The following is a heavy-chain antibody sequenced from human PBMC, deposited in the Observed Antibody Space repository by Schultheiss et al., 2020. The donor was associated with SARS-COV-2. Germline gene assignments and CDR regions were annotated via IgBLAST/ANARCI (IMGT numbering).Heavy chain of an antibody. CDR3: ARGGYCSGGSCYSYWYFDL. D-gene: IGHD2-15*01. CDR2: IYYSGST. J-gene: IGHJ2*01. V-gene: IGHV4-31*01. Sequence: SETLSLTCTVSGGSISSGGYYWSWIRQHPGKGLEWIGYIYYSGSTYYNPSLKSLVTISVDTSKNQFSLKLSSVTAADTAVYYCARGGYCSGGSCYSYWYFDLWGRGTLVTVSS. CDR1: GGSISSGGYY.